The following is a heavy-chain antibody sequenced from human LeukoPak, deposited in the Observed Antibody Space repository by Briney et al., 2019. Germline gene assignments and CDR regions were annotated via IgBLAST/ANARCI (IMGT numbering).Heavy chain of an antibody. D-gene: IGHD6-19*01. CDR1: GLSLSTSGVG. CDR2: IYWDDDK. J-gene: IGHJ4*02. CDR3: AHRRGSSGWSQGYFDY. Sequence: SGPTLVNPTQTLTLTCTFSGLSLSTSGVGVGWIRQPPGKALEWLALIYWDDDKRYSPSLKSRLTITKDTSKNQVVLTMTNMDPGDTATYYCAHRRGSSGWSQGYFDYWGQGTLVTVSS. V-gene: IGHV2-5*02.